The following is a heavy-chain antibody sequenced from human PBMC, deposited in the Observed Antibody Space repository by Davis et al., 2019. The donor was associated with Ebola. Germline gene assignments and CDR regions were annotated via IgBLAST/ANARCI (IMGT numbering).Heavy chain of an antibody. CDR3: ARLDYDFWSGYSNWFDP. CDR2: INHSGST. Sequence: MPSETLSLTCAVYGGSFSGYYWSWIRQPPGKGLEWIGEINHSGSTNYNPSLKSRVTISVDTSKNQFSLKLSSVTAADTAVYYCARLDYDFWSGYSNWFDPWGQATLVTVSS. CDR1: GGSFSGYY. J-gene: IGHJ5*02. D-gene: IGHD3-3*01. V-gene: IGHV4-34*01.